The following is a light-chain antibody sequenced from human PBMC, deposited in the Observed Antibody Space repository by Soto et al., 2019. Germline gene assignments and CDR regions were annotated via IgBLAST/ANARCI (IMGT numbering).Light chain of an antibody. CDR2: DAS. CDR1: QSVSGW. J-gene: IGKJ1*01. V-gene: IGKV1-5*01. CDR3: QQYDTFSGT. Sequence: DIVVPQSPSTLSASVGDTVTVTCRASQSVSGWLAWYQQKPGEAPKLLIYDASALPRGVPSRFSGSGSGTKFTLTIASLQPDDFATYYCQQYDTFSGTFGPGTKVDIK.